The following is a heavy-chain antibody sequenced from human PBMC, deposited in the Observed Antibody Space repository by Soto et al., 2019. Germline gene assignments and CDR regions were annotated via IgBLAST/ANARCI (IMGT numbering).Heavy chain of an antibody. CDR2: ISAFNGDT. V-gene: IGHV1-18*01. CDR3: ARFMVRGVIGP. CDR1: GYTFTSYG. D-gene: IGHD3-10*01. Sequence: ASVKVSCKASGYTFTSYGISWVRQAPGQGLEWMGWISAFNGDTNYAQKVQGRVTMTTDTSMSTAYMELRSLRSEDTAVYYCARFMVRGVIGPWGQGTLVTVSS. J-gene: IGHJ5*02.